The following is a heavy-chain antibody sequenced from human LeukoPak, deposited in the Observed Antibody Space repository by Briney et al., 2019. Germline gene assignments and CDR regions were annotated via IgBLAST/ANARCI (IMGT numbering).Heavy chain of an antibody. Sequence: PSETLSLTCTVSGGSISSSSYYWGWIRQPPGKGLEWIGSIYYSGSTYYNPSLKSRVTISVDTSKNQFSLKLSSVTAADTAVYYCARQLGPHQGVDYWGQGTLVTVSS. J-gene: IGHJ4*02. D-gene: IGHD7-27*01. CDR3: ARQLGPHQGVDY. V-gene: IGHV4-39*07. CDR2: IYYSGST. CDR1: GGSISSSSYY.